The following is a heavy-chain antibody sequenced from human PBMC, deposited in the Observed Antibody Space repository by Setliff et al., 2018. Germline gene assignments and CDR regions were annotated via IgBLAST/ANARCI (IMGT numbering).Heavy chain of an antibody. V-gene: IGHV4-59*01. Sequence: SETLSLTCPVSGDSINNFYWNWIRQSPGTGLEWIGYIFSDGTTYYNPSLKSRVAMSVDTSKKQFSLSLSAVTAADTAKYYCARAPLDYSSRAFDFWGQGTMVTVSS. CDR3: ARAPLDYSSRAFDF. CDR2: IFSDGTT. CDR1: GDSINNFY. D-gene: IGHD2-15*01. J-gene: IGHJ3*01.